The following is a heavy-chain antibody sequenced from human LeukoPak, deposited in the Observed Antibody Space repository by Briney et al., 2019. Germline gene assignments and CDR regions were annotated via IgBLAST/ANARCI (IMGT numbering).Heavy chain of an antibody. J-gene: IGHJ6*02. CDR1: GGTFSSYA. D-gene: IGHD3-22*01. V-gene: IGHV1-69*04. Sequence: SVKVSCKASGGTFSSYAISWVRQAPGQGLERMGRIIPILGIANYAQKFQGRVTITADKSTGTAYMELSSLRSEDTAVYYCARDKLYDSRDIGMDVWGQGTTVTVSS. CDR3: ARDKLYDSRDIGMDV. CDR2: IIPILGIA.